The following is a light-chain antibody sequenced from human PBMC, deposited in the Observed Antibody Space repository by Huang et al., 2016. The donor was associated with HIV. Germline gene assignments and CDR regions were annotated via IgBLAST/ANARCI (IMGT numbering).Light chain of an antibody. CDR3: MQALQTPRYT. CDR1: QSLLHSNGYNY. Sequence: DIVMTQSPLSLPVTPGEPASISCRSSQSLLHSNGYNYLDWYLQKPGQSPQLLIYLGSNRASGGPDRFSGSGSGTDCTLKISRVEAEDVGVYYCMQALQTPRYTFGQGTKLEIK. V-gene: IGKV2-28*01. J-gene: IGKJ2*01. CDR2: LGS.